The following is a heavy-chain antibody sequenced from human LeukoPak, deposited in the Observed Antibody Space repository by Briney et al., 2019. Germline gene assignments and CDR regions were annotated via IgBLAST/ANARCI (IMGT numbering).Heavy chain of an antibody. CDR2: VNHSGST. CDR1: GGSFSGYY. J-gene: IGHJ5*02. V-gene: IGHV4-34*01. D-gene: IGHD3-10*01. Sequence: PSETLSLTCAVYGGSFSGYYWSWIRQPPGKGLEWIGEVNHSGSTNHNPSLKSRVTISVDTSKNQFSLRLSSVTAADTAMYYCARVRLVRGVISQKYWFDPWGQGTLVTVSS. CDR3: ARVRLVRGVISQKYWFDP.